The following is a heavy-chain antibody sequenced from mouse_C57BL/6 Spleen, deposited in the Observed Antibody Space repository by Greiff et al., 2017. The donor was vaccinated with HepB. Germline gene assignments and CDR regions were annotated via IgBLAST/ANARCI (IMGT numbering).Heavy chain of an antibody. Sequence: EVKVVESGGDLVKPGGSLKLSCAASGFTFSSYGMSWVRQTPDKRLEWVATISSGGSYTYYPDSVKGRFTISRDNAKNTLYLQMSSLKSEDTAMYYCARPHYYGSSYYYAMDYWGQGTSVTVSS. V-gene: IGHV5-6*01. D-gene: IGHD1-1*01. CDR3: ARPHYYGSSYYYAMDY. J-gene: IGHJ4*01. CDR1: GFTFSSYG. CDR2: ISSGGSYT.